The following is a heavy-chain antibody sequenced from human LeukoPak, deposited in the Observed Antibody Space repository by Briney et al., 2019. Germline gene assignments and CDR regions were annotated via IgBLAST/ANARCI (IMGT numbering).Heavy chain of an antibody. CDR2: IIRMTDTP. CDR1: GYTFRNFG. Sequence: GDSLKVSCKASGYTFRNFGISWVRQAPGQGLGWLGWIIRMTDTPNYGQKFQGRLTAPTDSTTNTAYIEPRNLRSDDTAVYYCAGDGTSTDDYGGQGTLATVAS. J-gene: IGHJ4*02. D-gene: IGHD2-2*01. V-gene: IGHV1-18*01. CDR3: AGDGTSTDDY.